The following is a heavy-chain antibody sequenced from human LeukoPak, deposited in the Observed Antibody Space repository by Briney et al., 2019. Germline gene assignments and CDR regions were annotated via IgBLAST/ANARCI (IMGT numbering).Heavy chain of an antibody. CDR2: GGSGGST. CDR1: GFALSTYW. J-gene: IGHJ6*03. V-gene: IGHV3-23*01. CDR3: AKMRGQYYHSYYMDA. Sequence: PGGSLRLSCAASGFALSTYWMTWVRQAPGKGLEWVSYGGSGGSTYYADSVKGRFTVSRDNSKSTLYLQMNSLTAEDTAVYYCAKMRGQYYHSYYMDAWGKGTTVTVSS.